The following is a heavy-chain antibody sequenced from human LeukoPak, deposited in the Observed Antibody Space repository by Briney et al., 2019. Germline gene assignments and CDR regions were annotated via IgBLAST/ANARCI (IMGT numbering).Heavy chain of an antibody. CDR1: GGTFSSYA. CDR2: IIPIFGTA. CDR3: AVVSTVVSGFDY. J-gene: IGHJ4*02. D-gene: IGHD4-23*01. Sequence: SVKVSCKASGGTFSSYAISWVRQAPGQGLEWMGGIIPIFGTANYARKFQGRVTITADESTSTAYMELSSLRSEDTAVYYCAVVSTVVSGFDYWGQGTLVTVSS. V-gene: IGHV1-69*01.